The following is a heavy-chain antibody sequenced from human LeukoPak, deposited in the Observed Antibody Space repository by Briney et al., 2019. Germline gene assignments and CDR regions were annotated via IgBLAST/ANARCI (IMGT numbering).Heavy chain of an antibody. Sequence: ASVKVSCKVSGYTLTELSMHWVRQAPGKGLEWMGWISAYNGNTNYAQKLQGRVTMTTDTSTSTAYMELRSLRSDDTAVYYCARAGYYYDSTGGFDYWGQGTLVTVSS. CDR1: GYTLTELS. D-gene: IGHD3-22*01. J-gene: IGHJ4*02. CDR3: ARAGYYYDSTGGFDY. CDR2: ISAYNGNT. V-gene: IGHV1-18*01.